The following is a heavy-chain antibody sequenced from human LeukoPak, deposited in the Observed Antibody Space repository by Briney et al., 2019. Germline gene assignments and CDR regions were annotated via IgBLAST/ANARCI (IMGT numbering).Heavy chain of an antibody. V-gene: IGHV3-66*01. CDR3: ARRPDYGGTPTFDY. CDR2: LYSDGST. J-gene: IGHJ4*02. Sequence: GGSLRLSCPASGVTVSSNYMSWVRQAPGKGLEWVSVLYSDGSTYYADSVKGRFTISRDNSKNTLYLQMTSLRAEDTAVYFCARRPDYGGTPTFDYWGQGTLVTVSS. D-gene: IGHD4-23*01. CDR1: GVTVSSNY.